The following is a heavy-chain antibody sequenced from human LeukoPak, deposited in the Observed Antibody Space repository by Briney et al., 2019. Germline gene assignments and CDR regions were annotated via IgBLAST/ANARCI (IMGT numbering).Heavy chain of an antibody. D-gene: IGHD6-6*01. J-gene: IGHJ4*02. CDR1: GGSISSSNW. V-gene: IGHV4-4*02. Sequence: SETLSLTCAVSGGSISSSNWWSWVRQPPGKGLEWIGEIYHSGSINYNPSLKSRVTISVDVSKNQFSLKLSSVTAADTAVYYCARHFWVNRIAARLGYFDYWGQGTLVTVSS. CDR3: ARHFWVNRIAARLGYFDY. CDR2: IYHSGSI.